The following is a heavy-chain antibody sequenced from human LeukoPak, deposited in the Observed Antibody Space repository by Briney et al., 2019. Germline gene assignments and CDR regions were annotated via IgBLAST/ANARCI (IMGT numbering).Heavy chain of an antibody. Sequence: PGGSLRLSCASSGFTFSSYSMNWVRQAPGKGLDWVSSIISSSSYIYYADSVKGRFTISRDNPKNSLYLQMNSLRDEDTAVYYCARFVDRGYWGQGTLVTVSS. CDR1: GFTFSSYS. J-gene: IGHJ4*02. V-gene: IGHV3-21*01. D-gene: IGHD3/OR15-3a*01. CDR3: ARFVDRGY. CDR2: IISSSSYI.